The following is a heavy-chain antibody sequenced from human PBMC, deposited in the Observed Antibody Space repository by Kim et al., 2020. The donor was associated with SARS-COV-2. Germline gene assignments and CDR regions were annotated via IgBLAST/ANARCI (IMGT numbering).Heavy chain of an antibody. J-gene: IGHJ5*02. CDR1: GGSFSGYY. D-gene: IGHD3-10*01. CDR2: INHSGST. Sequence: SETLSLTCAVYGGSFSGYYWSWIRQPPGKGLEWIGEINHSGSTNYNPSLKSRVTISVDTSKNQFSLKLSSVTAADTAVYYCAVRGVTANWFDPWGQGTLVTVSS. V-gene: IGHV4-34*01. CDR3: AVRGVTANWFDP.